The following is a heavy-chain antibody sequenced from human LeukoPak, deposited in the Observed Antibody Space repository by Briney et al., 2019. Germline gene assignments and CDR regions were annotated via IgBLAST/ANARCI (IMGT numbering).Heavy chain of an antibody. CDR3: ARHLRTHYDFWSGYSSYNWFDP. CDR2: IYYSGST. CDR1: GGSISSYY. J-gene: IGHJ5*02. V-gene: IGHV4-59*08. D-gene: IGHD3-3*01. Sequence: PSETLSLTCTVSGGSISSYYWSWIRQPPVKGLEWIGYIYYSGSTNYNPSLKSRVTISVDTSKNQFSLKLSSVTAADTAVYYCARHLRTHYDFWSGYSSYNWFDPWGQGTLVTVSS.